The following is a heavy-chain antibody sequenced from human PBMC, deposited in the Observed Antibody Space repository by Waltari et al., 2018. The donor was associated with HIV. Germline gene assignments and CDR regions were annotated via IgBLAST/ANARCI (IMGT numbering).Heavy chain of an antibody. CDR1: GFAVINNY. J-gene: IGHJ4*02. V-gene: IGHV3-53*01. Sequence: EVQLVESGGGLIQPGGSLRLACAASGFAVINNYMSWVRQAPGKGLEWVSLIYSNGTTYYADSVKGRFTISRDNSKNTLYLQMNSLRADDTAVYFCATVLVRTSWVITTAPFDYWGQGTLVTVS. CDR3: ATVLVRTSWVITTAPFDY. CDR2: IYSNGTT. D-gene: IGHD3-22*01.